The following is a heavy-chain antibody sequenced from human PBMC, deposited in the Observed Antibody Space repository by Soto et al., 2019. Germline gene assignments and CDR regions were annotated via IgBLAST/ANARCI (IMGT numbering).Heavy chain of an antibody. Sequence: QITLRESGPTLVKPTQTLTLSCTLSGFSINTGGVGVGWLHQPPGKAPEWLALLYWNDGEWYSPFLRDRLSVTKDASENRVVLTMTHLDPTDTGTYYCAKRRAISNKLFFDHWGQGALVTVSS. D-gene: IGHD4-4*01. CDR2: LYWNDGE. V-gene: IGHV2-5*01. J-gene: IGHJ4*02. CDR3: AKRRAISNKLFFDH. CDR1: GFSINTGGVG.